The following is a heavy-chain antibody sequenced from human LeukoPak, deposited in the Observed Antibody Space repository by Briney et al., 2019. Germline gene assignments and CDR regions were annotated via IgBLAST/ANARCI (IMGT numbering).Heavy chain of an antibody. J-gene: IGHJ3*02. D-gene: IGHD3-22*01. V-gene: IGHV1-69*06. CDR3: ARSSHDSSGYYYGDAFDI. Sequence: APVKVSCKASGGTFSSYAISWVRQAPGQGLEWMGGIIPIFGTANYAQKFQGRVTITADKSTSTAYMELSSLRSEDTAVYYCARSSHDSSGYYYGDAFDIWGQGTMVTVSS. CDR2: IIPIFGTA. CDR1: GGTFSSYA.